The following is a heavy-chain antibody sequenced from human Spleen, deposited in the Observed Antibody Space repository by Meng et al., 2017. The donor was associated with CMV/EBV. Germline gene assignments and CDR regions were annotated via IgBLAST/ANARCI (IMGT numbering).Heavy chain of an antibody. V-gene: IGHV1-69*05. CDR3: ARDYYDSSGFQLGGF. D-gene: IGHD3-22*01. CDR1: GGTISSYA. J-gene: IGHJ4*02. CDR2: IIPIFGTA. Sequence: SGGTISSYAISWVQQAPGQGLGWMGGIIPIFGTANYAQKYQGRVTITTDESTSTAYMELSSLRSEDTAVYYCARDYYDSSGFQLGGFWGQGTLVTVSS.